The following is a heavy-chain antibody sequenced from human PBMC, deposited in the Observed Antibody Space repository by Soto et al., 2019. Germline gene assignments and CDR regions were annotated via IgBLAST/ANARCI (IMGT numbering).Heavy chain of an antibody. J-gene: IGHJ3*02. CDR3: GTVFEK. CDR2: IDNHGDGT. Sequence: EVQVVESGGGLVQPGGALRLSCAASGFTFTNYWLHWVRQVPGEGLVWVSRIDNHGDGTSYADFVKGLFTISRDNAKNTLYLQMNTLRVEVTAIYDCGTVFEKWGQGTLVIFSS. V-gene: IGHV3-74*01. CDR1: GFTFTNYW.